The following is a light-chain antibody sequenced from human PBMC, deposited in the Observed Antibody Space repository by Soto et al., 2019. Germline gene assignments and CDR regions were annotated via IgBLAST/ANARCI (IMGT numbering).Light chain of an antibody. CDR2: DAS. J-gene: IGKJ1*01. CDR3: LQYSSHSWT. Sequence: DIQMTQSPSSLSPSVGDRVTITCRASRSISDWLAWYQQKPGKAPELLISDASNLKSGVSSRFSGSGSGTEFTLTISRLQPDDVATYYCLQYSSHSWTFGQGTKVDIK. CDR1: RSISDW. V-gene: IGKV1-5*01.